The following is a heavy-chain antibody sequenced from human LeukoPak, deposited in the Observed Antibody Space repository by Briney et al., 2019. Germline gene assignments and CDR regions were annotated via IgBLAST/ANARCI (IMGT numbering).Heavy chain of an antibody. CDR2: FDPEDGET. V-gene: IGHV1-24*01. CDR3: ARGGPPGGSGSYSDY. D-gene: IGHD1-26*01. CDR1: GYTLTELS. Sequence: ASVKVSCKVSGYTLTELSMHWVRQAPGKGLEWMGGFDPEDGETIYAQKFQGRVTMTTDTSTSTAYMELRSPRSDDTAVYYCARGGPPGGSGSYSDYWGQGTLVTVSS. J-gene: IGHJ4*02.